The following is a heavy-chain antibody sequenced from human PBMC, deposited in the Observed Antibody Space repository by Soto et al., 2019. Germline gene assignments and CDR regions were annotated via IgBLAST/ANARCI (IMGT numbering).Heavy chain of an antibody. Sequence: RASVKVSCKASGYTFTSYGISWVRQAPGQGLEWMGWISAYNGNTNYAQKLQGRVTMTTDTSTSTAYMELRSLRSDDTAVYYCASSCSSTSCFLPYYYYGMDVWGQGTTVTVSS. V-gene: IGHV1-18*04. CDR3: ASSCSSTSCFLPYYYYGMDV. CDR1: GYTFTSYG. J-gene: IGHJ6*02. CDR2: ISAYNGNT. D-gene: IGHD2-2*01.